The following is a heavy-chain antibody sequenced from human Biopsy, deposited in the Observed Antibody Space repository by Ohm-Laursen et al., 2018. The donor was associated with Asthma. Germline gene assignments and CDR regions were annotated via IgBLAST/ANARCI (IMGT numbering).Heavy chain of an antibody. Sequence: SDTLSLTCSLSSGSGGYMRSGNYYWGWIRQPPGKGLEWIGSIYYSGTTYYNPSLESRVTGSADTSKNQFSRKLTSVTAADTAVYYCVRGSSSWHHGPFHYYYGLDVWGQGTTATVSS. D-gene: IGHD6-13*01. CDR3: VRGSSSWHHGPFHYYYGLDV. CDR1: SGSGGYMRSGNYY. J-gene: IGHJ6*02. V-gene: IGHV4-39*01. CDR2: IYYSGTT.